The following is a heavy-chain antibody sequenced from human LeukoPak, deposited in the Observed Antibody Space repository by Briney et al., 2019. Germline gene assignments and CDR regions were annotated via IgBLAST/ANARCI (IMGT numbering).Heavy chain of an antibody. CDR2: IYPGDSNT. V-gene: IGHV5-51*01. Sequence: GESLKISCKGSGYSFTSYWIGWVRQMPGKGLECMGIIYPGDSNTRYSPSFKGQVTISVDKSNITAYLQWSSLKASDTSMYYCARRPGDGYSKDAFDIWGQGTMVTVSS. CDR1: GYSFTSYW. CDR3: ARRPGDGYSKDAFDI. D-gene: IGHD5-24*01. J-gene: IGHJ3*02.